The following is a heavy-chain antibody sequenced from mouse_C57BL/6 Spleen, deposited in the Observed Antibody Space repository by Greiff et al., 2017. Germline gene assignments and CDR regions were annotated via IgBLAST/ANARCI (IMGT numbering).Heavy chain of an antibody. J-gene: IGHJ2*01. V-gene: IGHV1-69*01. D-gene: IGHD1-3*01. CDR2: FDPSDSYT. Sequence: QVQLQQPGAELVMPGASVKLSCKASGYTFTSYWMHWVKQRPGHGLEWIGEFDPSDSYTNYNQKLQGTSTLTVDKSSSTAYMQLSSLTSEDSAVXYGARRGLSGAEYFDYWGKGTTLTVSS. CDR3: ARRGLSGAEYFDY. CDR1: GYTFTSYW.